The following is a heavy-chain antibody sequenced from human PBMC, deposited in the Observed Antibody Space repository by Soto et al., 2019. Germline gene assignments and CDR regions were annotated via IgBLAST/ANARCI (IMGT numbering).Heavy chain of an antibody. CDR3: AKDSNKYSSSLRGRYFDY. V-gene: IGHV3-23*01. CDR1: GFPFSSYV. J-gene: IGHJ4*02. D-gene: IGHD4-4*01. Sequence: GGSLRLSCAASGFPFSSYVMSWVRQAPGKGLEWVSGISGGGSNTSYADSVKGRFTISRDNSKNTLLLQMNSLGAEDTAVYYCAKDSNKYSSSLRGRYFDYWGQGIGVTVS. CDR2: ISGGGSNT.